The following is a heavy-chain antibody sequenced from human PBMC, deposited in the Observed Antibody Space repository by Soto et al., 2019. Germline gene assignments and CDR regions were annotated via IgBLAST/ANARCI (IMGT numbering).Heavy chain of an antibody. CDR2: TYYRSKWYN. J-gene: IGHJ4*02. V-gene: IGHV6-1*01. Sequence: SQTLSLTCAISGDSVSSNSAAWNWIRQSPSRGLEWLGRTYYRSKWYNDYAVSVKSRITINPDTSKNQFSLQLNSVTPEDTAVYYCARTAPEEKMYSSSSARYFDYWGQGTLVTVSS. CDR3: ARTAPEEKMYSSSSARYFDY. D-gene: IGHD6-6*01. CDR1: GDSVSSNSAA.